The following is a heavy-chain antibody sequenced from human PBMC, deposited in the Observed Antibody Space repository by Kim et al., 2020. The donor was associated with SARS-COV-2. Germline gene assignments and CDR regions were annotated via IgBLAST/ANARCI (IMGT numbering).Heavy chain of an antibody. J-gene: IGHJ4*02. D-gene: IGHD3-3*01. CDR3: ARGNSRYDFWSGYFDY. V-gene: IGHV3-7*04. Sequence: AKGRFTLSSDNAKNSLYLQMNSLRAEDTAVYYCARGNSRYDFWSGYFDYWGQGTLVTVSS.